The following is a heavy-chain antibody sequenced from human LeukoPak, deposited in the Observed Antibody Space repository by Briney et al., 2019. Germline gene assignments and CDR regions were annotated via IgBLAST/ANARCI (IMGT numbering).Heavy chain of an antibody. CDR3: ARDRDRSGSQSY. Sequence: ASVKVSCKASGYTFTSYGISWVRQAPGQGLEWMGWISANNGNTKYNTKYAQNLQGRATMTTDISTSTAYMELRTLRSDDTAVYYCARDRDRSGSQSYWGQGTLVTVSS. CDR1: GYTFTSYG. CDR2: ISANNGNTKYNT. V-gene: IGHV1-18*01. D-gene: IGHD1-26*01. J-gene: IGHJ4*02.